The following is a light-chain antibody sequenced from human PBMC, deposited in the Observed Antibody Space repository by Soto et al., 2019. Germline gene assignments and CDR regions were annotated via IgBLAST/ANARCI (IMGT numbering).Light chain of an antibody. CDR1: QSVDSY. J-gene: IGKJ5*01. Sequence: PGERAPLSCRASQSVDSYLVWYQQKPGQAPRLLIFGASSRATGIPARFSGSGSGTDFTLTINSLEPEDFAVYYCQQRSNWPITFGQGTRLEIK. V-gene: IGKV3-11*01. CDR3: QQRSNWPIT. CDR2: GAS.